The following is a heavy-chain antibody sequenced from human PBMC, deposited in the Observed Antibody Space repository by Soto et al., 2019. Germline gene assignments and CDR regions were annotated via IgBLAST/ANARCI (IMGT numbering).Heavy chain of an antibody. CDR1: GASFSGYF. CDR2: INHGGST. CDR3: ARGRYYDSSGLDY. V-gene: IGHV4-34*01. D-gene: IGHD3-22*01. J-gene: IGHJ4*02. Sequence: ESLSLTCSVNGASFSGYFWSWIRQPPGKGLEWIGEINHGGSTKYIPSLKSRVTISIATSKNQFSLRLSSVTVADTAVYFCARGRYYDSSGLDYWGQGTLVTVSS.